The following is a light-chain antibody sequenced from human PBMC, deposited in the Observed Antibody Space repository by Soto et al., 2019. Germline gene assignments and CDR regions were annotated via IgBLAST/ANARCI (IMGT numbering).Light chain of an antibody. CDR2: YDD. CDR3: AVWDDSLNGVV. J-gene: IGLJ2*01. Sequence: QSVLTQPPSVSEAPRQRVTISCSGSSSNVGNNAVNCYQQLPGKAPKLLIYYDDLLPSGVSDRFSGSKSGTSASLAISALQSEEEADYYCAVWDDSLNGVVFGGGTKLTVL. V-gene: IGLV1-36*01. CDR1: SSNVGNNA.